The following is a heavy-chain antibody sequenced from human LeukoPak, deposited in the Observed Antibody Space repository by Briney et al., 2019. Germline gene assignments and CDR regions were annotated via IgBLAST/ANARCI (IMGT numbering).Heavy chain of an antibody. J-gene: IGHJ4*02. Sequence: SETLSLTCTVSGYSISSGYYWGWIRQPPGKGLEWIGSIYHSGSTYYNPSLKSRVTISVDTSKNQFSLKLNSVTAADTAVYYCARDRRDTSMVWDYWGQGTLVTVSS. D-gene: IGHD5-18*01. V-gene: IGHV4-38-2*02. CDR2: IYHSGST. CDR1: GYSISSGYY. CDR3: ARDRRDTSMVWDY.